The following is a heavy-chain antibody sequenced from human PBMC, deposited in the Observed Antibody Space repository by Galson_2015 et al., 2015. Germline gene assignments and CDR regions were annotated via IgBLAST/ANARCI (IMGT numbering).Heavy chain of an antibody. J-gene: IGHJ5*02. D-gene: IGHD3-10*01. CDR1: GFTFSSYG. CDR2: IWYDGSNK. CDR3: AREWEVVRGLDP. Sequence: SLRLSCAASGFTFSSYGMHWVRQAPGKGLEWVAVIWYDGSNKYYADSVKGRFTISRDNSKNTLYLQMNSLRAEDTAVCYCAREWEVVRGLDPWGQGTLVTVSS. V-gene: IGHV3-33*01.